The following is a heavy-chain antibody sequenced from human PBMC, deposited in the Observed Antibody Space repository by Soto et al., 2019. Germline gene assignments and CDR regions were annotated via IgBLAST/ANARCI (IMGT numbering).Heavy chain of an antibody. J-gene: IGHJ5*02. D-gene: IGHD2-15*01. Sequence: GESLKISCKGSGYSFTSYWIGWVRQMPGKGLEWMGIIYPGDSDTRYSPSFQGQVTISADKSISTAYLQWSSLKASDTAMYYCARLVVVAATMSWFDLWGQGTLVTVSS. V-gene: IGHV5-51*01. CDR1: GYSFTSYW. CDR3: ARLVVVAATMSWFDL. CDR2: IYPGDSDT.